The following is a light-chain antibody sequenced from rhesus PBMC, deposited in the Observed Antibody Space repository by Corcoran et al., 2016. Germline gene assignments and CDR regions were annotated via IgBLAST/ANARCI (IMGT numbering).Light chain of an antibody. V-gene: IGKV3-24*04. CDR2: GAS. J-gene: IGKJ4*01. Sequence: ETVVTQSPATLSLSPGERATLSCRASQSIGTYLAWYQQKPGQAPRLLIYGASYRATGVPDRFSGSGSGTDFTLTISSLEAEDVGVYYCHQSSNSLTFGGGTKVDLK. CDR3: HQSSNSLT. CDR1: QSIGTY.